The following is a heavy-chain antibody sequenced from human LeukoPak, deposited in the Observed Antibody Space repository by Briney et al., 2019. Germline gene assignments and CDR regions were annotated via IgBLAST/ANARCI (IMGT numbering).Heavy chain of an antibody. Sequence: GESLKISCKGSGYSFSNCWIGWVRQMPGKGLEWMGIIYPGDSDTRYSPSFQGQVTISVDKSISTVYLQWSSLKASDTAMYYCTSRPWAFTSSYYYFDYWAQGTLVTVSS. CDR2: IYPGDSDT. V-gene: IGHV5-51*01. CDR3: TSRPWAFTSSYYYFDY. CDR1: GYSFSNCW. D-gene: IGHD2-2*01. J-gene: IGHJ4*02.